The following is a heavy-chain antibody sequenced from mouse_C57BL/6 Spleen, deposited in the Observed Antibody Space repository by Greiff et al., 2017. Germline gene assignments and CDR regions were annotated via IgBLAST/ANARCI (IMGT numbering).Heavy chain of an antibody. CDR3: ARLGGPTGRDYFDY. V-gene: IGHV1-59*01. Sequence: VQLQQPGAELVRPGTSVKLSCKASGYTFTSYWMHWVKQRPGQGLEWIGVIDPSDSYTNYNQKFKGKATLTVDTSSSTAYMQLSSLTSEDSAVYYCARLGGPTGRDYFDYWGQGTTLTVSS. J-gene: IGHJ2*01. D-gene: IGHD3-1*01. CDR2: IDPSDSYT. CDR1: GYTFTSYW.